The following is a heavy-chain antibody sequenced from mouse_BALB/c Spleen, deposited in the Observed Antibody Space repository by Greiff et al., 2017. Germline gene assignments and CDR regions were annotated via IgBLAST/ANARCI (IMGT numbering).Heavy chain of an antibody. J-gene: IGHJ2*01. CDR3: ARGGNGNYFDY. D-gene: IGHD2-1*01. CDR2: INPYNGAT. V-gene: IGHV1-31*01. CDR1: GYSFTGYY. Sequence: VQLQQSGPELVKPGASVKISCKASGYSFTGYYMHWVKQSHVKSLEWIGRINPYNGATSYNQNFKDKASLTVDKSSSTAYMELHSLTSEDSAVYYCARGGNGNYFDYWGQGTTRTVSS.